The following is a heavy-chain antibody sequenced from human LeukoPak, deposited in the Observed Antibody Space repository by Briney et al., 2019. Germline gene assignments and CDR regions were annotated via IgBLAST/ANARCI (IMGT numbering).Heavy chain of an antibody. CDR3: ARLVPYSSGWYNAFDI. D-gene: IGHD6-19*01. J-gene: IGHJ3*02. V-gene: IGHV4-39*01. CDR1: GGSISSSSYY. Sequence: PSETLSLTCTVSGGSISSSSYYWGWIRQPPGTGLEWIGSIYYSGSTYYNPSLKSRVTISVDTSKNQFSLKLSSVTAADTAVYYCARLVPYSSGWYNAFDIWGQGTLVTVSS. CDR2: IYYSGST.